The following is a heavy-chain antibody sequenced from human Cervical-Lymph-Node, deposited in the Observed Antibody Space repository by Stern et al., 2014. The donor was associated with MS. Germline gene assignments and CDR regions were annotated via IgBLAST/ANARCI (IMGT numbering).Heavy chain of an antibody. V-gene: IGHV1-18*01. D-gene: IGHD3-22*01. CDR1: GYTFTSYG. CDR2: ISDYNGNT. Sequence: QVQLVESGAEVKKPGASVKVSCKASGYTFTSYGISWVRQAPGQGLEWMGWISDYNGNTNYAQKLQGRVTMTTDTSTSTAYMELRSLRSDDTAVYYCARDRARFDSYYYDSSGYSSFDYWGQGTLVTVSS. J-gene: IGHJ4*02. CDR3: ARDRARFDSYYYDSSGYSSFDY.